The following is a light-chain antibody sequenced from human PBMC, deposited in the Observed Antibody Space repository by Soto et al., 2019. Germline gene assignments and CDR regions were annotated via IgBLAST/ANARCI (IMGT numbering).Light chain of an antibody. CDR2: KAS. CDR3: QHYNSYSEA. V-gene: IGKV1-5*03. J-gene: IGKJ1*01. CDR1: QTISSW. Sequence: DIQMTQSPSSLSASVGDRVTITCRASQTISSWLAWYQQKPGKAPKLLIYKASTLKSGVPSRFRGSGSGTEFTLTISSLQPDDFETYYCQHYNSYSEAFAQGTKVDIK.